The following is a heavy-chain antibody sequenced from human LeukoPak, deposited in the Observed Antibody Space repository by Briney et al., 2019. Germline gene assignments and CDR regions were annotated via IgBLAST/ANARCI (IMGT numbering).Heavy chain of an antibody. V-gene: IGHV5-51*01. J-gene: IGHJ4*02. Sequence: GESLKISCKGSGYSFTSYWIGWVRQMPGKGLEWMGIIYPGDSDTRYSPSFQGQVTTSADKSISTAYLQWSSLKASDTAMYYCARQTQTTIFGVVIQNFDYWGQGTLVTVSS. D-gene: IGHD3-3*01. CDR2: IYPGDSDT. CDR1: GYSFTSYW. CDR3: ARQTQTTIFGVVIQNFDY.